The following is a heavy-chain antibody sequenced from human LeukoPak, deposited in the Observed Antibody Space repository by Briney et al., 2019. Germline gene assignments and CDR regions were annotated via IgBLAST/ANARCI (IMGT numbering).Heavy chain of an antibody. CDR1: GGTFSSYA. V-gene: IGHV1-69*13. D-gene: IGHD3-3*01. CDR2: IIPIFGTA. CDR3: ARDTGILEWLPPDRYYYYYYMDV. Sequence: APVKVSCKASGGTFSSYAISWVRQAPGQGLEWMGGIIPIFGTANYAQKFQGRVTITADESTSTAYMELSSLRSEDTAVYYCARDTGILEWLPPDRYYYYYYMDVWGKGTTVTVSS. J-gene: IGHJ6*03.